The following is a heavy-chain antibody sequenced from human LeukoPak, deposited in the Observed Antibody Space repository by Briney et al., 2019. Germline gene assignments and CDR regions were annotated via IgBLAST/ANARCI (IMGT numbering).Heavy chain of an antibody. J-gene: IGHJ4*02. Sequence: GGSLRLSCAASGFTFSSYAMSWVRQAPGKGLEWVSAISGSGGSTYYADSVKGRFTISRDNSKNTLYLQMNSLRAEDTAVYYCAKGVVEIVVVMALHYWGQGTLVTVSS. CDR1: GFTFSSYA. CDR2: ISGSGGST. D-gene: IGHD3-22*01. V-gene: IGHV3-23*01. CDR3: AKGVVEIVVVMALHY.